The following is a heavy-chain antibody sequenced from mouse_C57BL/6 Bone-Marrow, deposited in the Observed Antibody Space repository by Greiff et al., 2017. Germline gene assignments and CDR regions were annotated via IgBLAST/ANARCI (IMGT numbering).Heavy chain of an antibody. D-gene: IGHD1-1*02. CDR3: ARELCRTCYAMDY. CDR1: GYTFTSYW. J-gene: IGHJ4*01. V-gene: IGHV1-55*01. CDR2: IYPGSGST. Sequence: VQLQESGAELVKPGASVKMSCKASGYTFTSYWITWVKQRPGQGLEWIGDIYPGSGSTNYNEKFKSKATLTVDTSSSTAYMQLSSLTSEDSAVYYCARELCRTCYAMDYWGQGTSVTVSS.